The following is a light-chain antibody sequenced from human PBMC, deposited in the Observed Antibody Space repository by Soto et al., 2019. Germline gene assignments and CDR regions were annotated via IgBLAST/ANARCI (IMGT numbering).Light chain of an antibody. V-gene: IGKV3D-15*01. Sequence: EIVMTQSLATLSVSPGERVTLSCRASQSVSSSLAWFQQKPGQAPRLLIYSASTRATGIPARFSGSGSGTEFTLTISSLHSETFAVYYCQLYNNWPRTFGQGTKLEIK. CDR1: QSVSSS. J-gene: IGKJ2*01. CDR2: SAS. CDR3: QLYNNWPRT.